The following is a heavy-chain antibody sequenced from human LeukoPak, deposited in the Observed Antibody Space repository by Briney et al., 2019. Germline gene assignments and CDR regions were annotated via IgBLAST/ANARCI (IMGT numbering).Heavy chain of an antibody. J-gene: IGHJ6*03. Sequence: GGSLRLSCAASGFTFRSYEMNWVRQAPGKGLEWVSYISSGATTIYYADSVKGRFTISRDNAKNSLYLQMNSLRAEDTAVYYWARMGIMVAGDMDVWGKGTTVTVSS. CDR1: GFTFRSYE. V-gene: IGHV3-48*03. CDR3: ARMGIMVAGDMDV. D-gene: IGHD6-19*01. CDR2: ISSGATTI.